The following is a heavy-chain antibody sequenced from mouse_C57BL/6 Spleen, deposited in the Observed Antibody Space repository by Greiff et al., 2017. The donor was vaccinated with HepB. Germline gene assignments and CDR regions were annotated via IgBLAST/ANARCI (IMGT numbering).Heavy chain of an antibody. CDR2: ISYDGSN. CDR3: ATNYGNYHHFDY. Sequence: DVQLQESGPGLVKPSQSLSLTCSVTGYSITSGYYWNWIRQFPGNKLEWMGYISYDGSNNYKPSLKNRISITRDTSKNQFFLKLNSVTTEDTATYYCATNYGNYHHFDYWGQGTTLTVSS. CDR1: GYSITSGYY. J-gene: IGHJ2*01. D-gene: IGHD2-1*01. V-gene: IGHV3-6*01.